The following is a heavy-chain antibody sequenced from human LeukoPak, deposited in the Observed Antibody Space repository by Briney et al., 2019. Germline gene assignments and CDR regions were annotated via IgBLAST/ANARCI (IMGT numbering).Heavy chain of an antibody. CDR1: GGSISSGGYY. J-gene: IGHJ3*02. CDR2: IYYSGST. D-gene: IGHD3/OR15-3a*01. CDR3: ARSQGLFDAFDI. V-gene: IGHV4-31*03. Sequence: SVTLSLTCTVSGGSISSGGYYWSWIRQHPGKGLEWIGYIYYSGSTYYNPSLKSRVTISVDTSKNQFSLKLSSVTAADTAVYYCARSQGLFDAFDIWGQGTMVTVSS.